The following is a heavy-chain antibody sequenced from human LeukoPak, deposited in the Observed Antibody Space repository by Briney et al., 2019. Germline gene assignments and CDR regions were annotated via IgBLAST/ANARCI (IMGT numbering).Heavy chain of an antibody. V-gene: IGHV3-23*01. CDR3: ARDWGSGWYFDY. CDR1: GFTFTSHA. Sequence: GGSLRLSCAAAGFTFTSHAMNWVRQAPGKGLEWVSVISSRGGSTYYADSVKGRFTISRDNSKNTLYLEMNSLRVEDTAVYYCARDWGSGWYFDYWGQGTLVTVSS. D-gene: IGHD6-19*01. CDR2: ISSRGGST. J-gene: IGHJ4*02.